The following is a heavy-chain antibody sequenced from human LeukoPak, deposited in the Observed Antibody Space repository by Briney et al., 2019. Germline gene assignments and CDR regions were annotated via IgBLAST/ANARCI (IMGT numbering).Heavy chain of an antibody. CDR1: GGSISSGGYY. D-gene: IGHD5-24*01. J-gene: IGHJ5*02. CDR2: IYYSGST. CDR3: ARVRSGRDGYNTVQRYNWFDP. V-gene: IGHV4-31*03. Sequence: SSETLSLTCTVSGGSISSGGYYWSWIRQHPGKGLEWIGYIYYSGSTYYNPSLKSRGNISVDTSKNQFSLKLSSVTAADTAAYYCARVRSGRDGYNTVQRYNWFDPWGQGTLVTVSS.